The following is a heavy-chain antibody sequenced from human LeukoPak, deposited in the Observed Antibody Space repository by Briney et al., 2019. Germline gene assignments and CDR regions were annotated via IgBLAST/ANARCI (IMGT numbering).Heavy chain of an antibody. CDR1: GFTFSNYW. CDR3: ARHSNGWSEGTY. D-gene: IGHD6-19*01. Sequence: GGSLRLSCAASGFTFSNYWMTWVRQAPGKGLEWVANIKQDGSEKNYVDSVKDRFSISRDNAKNSLYLQMNSLRAEDTAVYYCARHSNGWSEGTYWGEGTLVTVTS. J-gene: IGHJ4*02. CDR2: IKQDGSEK. V-gene: IGHV3-7*03.